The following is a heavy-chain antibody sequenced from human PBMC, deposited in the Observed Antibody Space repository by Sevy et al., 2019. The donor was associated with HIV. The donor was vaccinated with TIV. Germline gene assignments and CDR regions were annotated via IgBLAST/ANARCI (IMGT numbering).Heavy chain of an antibody. Sequence: GGSLRLSCAASGFTFRDYSMNWVRQAPRQGLEWVASISSASSYRKYGDSVKGRFTISRDNAKNLLYLELNSLRVEDTAVYYCTRVDYYDTSASQYWGQGILVTVSS. V-gene: IGHV3-21*06. CDR1: GFTFRDYS. D-gene: IGHD3-22*01. J-gene: IGHJ4*02. CDR3: TRVDYYDTSASQY. CDR2: ISSASSYR.